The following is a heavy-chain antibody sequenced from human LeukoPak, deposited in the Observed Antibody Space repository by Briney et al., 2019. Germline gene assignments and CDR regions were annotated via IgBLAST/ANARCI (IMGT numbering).Heavy chain of an antibody. D-gene: IGHD3-22*01. Sequence: SQTLSLTCTVSGRSISSSSYYWGWIHQPPGKGLEWIGSIYYSGSTYYNPSLTSRVNISVDTSKNQFSLKLSSVTAADTAVHYCARTYYDSSGYLAYWGQGTLVTVSS. CDR2: IYYSGST. CDR1: GRSISSSSYY. V-gene: IGHV4-39*07. J-gene: IGHJ4*02. CDR3: ARTYYDSSGYLAY.